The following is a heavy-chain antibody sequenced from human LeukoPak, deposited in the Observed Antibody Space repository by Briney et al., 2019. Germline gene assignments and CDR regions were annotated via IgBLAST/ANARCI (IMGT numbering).Heavy chain of an antibody. Sequence: GGSLRLSCAASGFTFSNYAMSWVRQAPGKGLEWVSIISGGGGSTYYADSVKGRFTISRDNSKNTLYLQMDSLRAEDTAVYYCAKSDRGDSSGYCHYWGQGALVTVSS. D-gene: IGHD3-22*01. V-gene: IGHV3-23*01. CDR2: ISGGGGST. CDR3: AKSDRGDSSGYCHY. J-gene: IGHJ4*02. CDR1: GFTFSNYA.